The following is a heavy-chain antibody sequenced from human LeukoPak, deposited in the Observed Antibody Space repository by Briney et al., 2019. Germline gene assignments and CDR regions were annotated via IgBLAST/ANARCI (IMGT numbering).Heavy chain of an antibody. J-gene: IGHJ2*01. D-gene: IGHD3-22*01. V-gene: IGHV4-59*01. CDR2: IYYSGST. CDR1: GGSISSYY. CDR3: ARTPGGGSSGYYYYYWYFDL. Sequence: SETLSLTCTVSGGSISSYYWSWIRQPPGKGLEWIGYIYYSGSTNYNPSLKSRVTMSVDTSKNQFSLKLSSVTAADTAVYYCARTPGGGSSGYYYYYWYFDLWGRGTLVTVSS.